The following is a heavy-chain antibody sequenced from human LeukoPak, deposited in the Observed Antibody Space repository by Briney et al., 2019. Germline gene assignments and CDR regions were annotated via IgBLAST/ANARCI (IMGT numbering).Heavy chain of an antibody. Sequence: GGSLRLSCAASGFTFSGSAMHWVRQASGKGLEWVGRIRSKANSYATAYAASVKGRFTISRDDSKNTAYLQMNSLKTEDTAVYYCAREGYGDYNYYYYYYMDVWGKGTTVTVSS. CDR1: GFTFSGSA. D-gene: IGHD4-17*01. J-gene: IGHJ6*03. V-gene: IGHV3-73*01. CDR2: IRSKANSYAT. CDR3: AREGYGDYNYYYYYYMDV.